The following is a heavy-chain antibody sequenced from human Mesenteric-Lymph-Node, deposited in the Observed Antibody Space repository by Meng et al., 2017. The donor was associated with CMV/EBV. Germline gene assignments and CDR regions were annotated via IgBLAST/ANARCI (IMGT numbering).Heavy chain of an antibody. V-gene: IGHV1-18*01. CDR2: ISTSNGNS. D-gene: IGHD2-2*02. CDR1: GGTFSSDA. Sequence: ASVKVSCKASGGTFSSDAISWVRQAPGQGLEWMGWISTSNGNSNYAQNLQGRVTMTTDTSTTTAYMELTSLRSEDTAVYYCVRKPGDCTTTSCYISWYFDLWGRGTLVTVSS. J-gene: IGHJ2*01. CDR3: VRKPGDCTTTSCYISWYFDL.